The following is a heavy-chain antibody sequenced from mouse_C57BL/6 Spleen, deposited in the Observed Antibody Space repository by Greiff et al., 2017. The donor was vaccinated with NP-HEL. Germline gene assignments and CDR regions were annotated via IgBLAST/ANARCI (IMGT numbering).Heavy chain of an antibody. D-gene: IGHD2-4*01. CDR1: GYTFTTYP. V-gene: IGHV1-47*01. CDR3: ARGDDYIYAMDY. CDR2: FHPYNDDT. Sequence: VMLVESGAELVKPGASVKMSCKASGYTFTTYPIEWMKQNHGKSLEWIGNFHPYNDDTKYNEKFKGKATLTVEKSSSTVYLELSRLTSDDSAVYYCARGDDYIYAMDYWGQGTSVTVSS. J-gene: IGHJ4*01.